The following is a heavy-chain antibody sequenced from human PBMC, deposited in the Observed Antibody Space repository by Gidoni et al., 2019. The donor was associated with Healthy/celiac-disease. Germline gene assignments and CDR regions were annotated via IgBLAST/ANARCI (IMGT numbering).Heavy chain of an antibody. CDR2: ISSSSSYR. Sequence: EVQLVESGGGLVKPGGSLRLPCAASGFTFMRYSMTWVRPAPGKGLEWVSSISSSSSYRYYEDSVKGRFTISRDNAKNSLYLQMNSLRAEDTAVYYCAREGKDITGTTNAFDIWGQGTMVTVSS. D-gene: IGHD1-7*01. CDR1: GFTFMRYS. V-gene: IGHV3-21*01. CDR3: AREGKDITGTTNAFDI. J-gene: IGHJ3*02.